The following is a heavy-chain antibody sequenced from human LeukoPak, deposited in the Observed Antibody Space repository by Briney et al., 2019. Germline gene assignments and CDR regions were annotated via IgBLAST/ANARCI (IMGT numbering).Heavy chain of an antibody. V-gene: IGHV3-23*01. J-gene: IGHJ6*02. CDR2: ISGSGGST. CDR1: GFTFSSYA. D-gene: IGHD6-19*01. CDR3: AKDIEQWLLTGSDGMDV. Sequence: GGSLRLSCAASGFTFSSYAMSWVRQAPGKGLEWVSAISGSGGSTYYADSVKGRFTISRDNSKNTLYLQMNSLRAEDTAVYYCAKDIEQWLLTGSDGMDVWGQGTTVTVSS.